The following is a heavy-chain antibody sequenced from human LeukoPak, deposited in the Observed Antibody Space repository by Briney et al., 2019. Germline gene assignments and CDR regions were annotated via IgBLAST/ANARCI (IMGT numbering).Heavy chain of an antibody. CDR2: ITTGGSA. CDR1: GFTFTNYA. D-gene: IGHD6-13*01. CDR3: ARGPGIAAAVGNWFDP. V-gene: IGHV3-23*01. Sequence: SGGSLRLSCAASGFTFTNYAMSWVRQAPGKGLEWVSGITTGGSAFYADSVKGRFTFSRDNSKNTLYLQMNSLRAEDTAVYYCARGPGIAAAVGNWFDPWGQGTLVTVSS. J-gene: IGHJ5*02.